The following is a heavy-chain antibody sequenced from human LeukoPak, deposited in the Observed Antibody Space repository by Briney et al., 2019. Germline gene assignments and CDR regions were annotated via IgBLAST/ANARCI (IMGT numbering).Heavy chain of an antibody. CDR1: GFTFSDYY. Sequence: PGGSLRLSCAASGFTFSDYYMSWIRQAPGKGLEWVSYISSSGSTIYYADSVKGRFTISRDNAKNSLYLQMNSLRAEDTAVYYCTGGEWTTVTTAFDYWGQGTLVTVSS. CDR3: TGGEWTTVTTAFDY. V-gene: IGHV3-11*04. D-gene: IGHD4-11*01. J-gene: IGHJ4*02. CDR2: ISSSGSTI.